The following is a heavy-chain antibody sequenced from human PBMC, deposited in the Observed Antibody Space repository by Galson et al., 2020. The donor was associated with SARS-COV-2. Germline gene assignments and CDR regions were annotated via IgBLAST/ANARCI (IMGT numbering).Heavy chain of an antibody. V-gene: IGHV4-61*01. J-gene: IGHJ6*02. CDR3: ARDCLRHYYGSVSYSYYYYGMDV. CDR1: GGSLRSGSYY. CDR2: IYYSGNT. D-gene: IGHD3-10*01. Sequence: SETLSLTCTVSGGSLRSGSYYWSWIRKPPGKGLAWIGYIYYSGNTNYNPSLKSRVTISVDTSKNQFSLKLSSVTAADTAVYYCARDCLRHYYGSVSYSYYYYGMDVWGQGTTVTVSS.